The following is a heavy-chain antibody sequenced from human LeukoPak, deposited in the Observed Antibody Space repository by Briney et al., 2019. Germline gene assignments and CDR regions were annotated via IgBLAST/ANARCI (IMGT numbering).Heavy chain of an antibody. D-gene: IGHD6-6*01. Sequence: PGGSLRLSCAASGFTFSSYEMNWVRQAPGKGLEWVGFIRSKAYGGTTEYAASVKGRFTISRDDSKSIAYLQMNSLKTEDTAVYYCTRGRQLVGSAWWGQGTLVTVSS. J-gene: IGHJ4*02. CDR1: GFTFSSYE. CDR3: TRGRQLVGSAW. V-gene: IGHV3-49*04. CDR2: IRSKAYGGTT.